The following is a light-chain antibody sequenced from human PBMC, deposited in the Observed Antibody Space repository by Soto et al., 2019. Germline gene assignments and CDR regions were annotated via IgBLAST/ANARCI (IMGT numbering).Light chain of an antibody. CDR2: DAS. CDR3: QQYDNLPLT. Sequence: DIQMTQSPSSLSASVGDRVTITCQASQDITNSLNWYQQKPGKAPKVLIYDASILETGVPSRFSGSGSGTDFTFTISSLQPEYVATYYCQQYDNLPLTFGRGTTVDIE. J-gene: IGKJ3*01. CDR1: QDITNS. V-gene: IGKV1-33*01.